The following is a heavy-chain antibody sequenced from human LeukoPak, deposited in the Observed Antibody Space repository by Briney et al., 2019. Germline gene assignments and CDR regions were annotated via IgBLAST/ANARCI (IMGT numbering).Heavy chain of an antibody. V-gene: IGHV3-11*01. CDR1: GFTFSDYY. CDR2: ISSSGCTI. J-gene: IGHJ4*02. D-gene: IGHD6-6*01. CDR3: ARRLIAARLFDY. Sequence: GGSLRLSCAASGFTFSDYYMSWIRQAPGKGLEWVSYISSSGCTIYYADSVKGRLTISRDNAKNSLYLQMNSLRAEDTAVYYCARRLIAARLFDYWGQGTLVTVSS.